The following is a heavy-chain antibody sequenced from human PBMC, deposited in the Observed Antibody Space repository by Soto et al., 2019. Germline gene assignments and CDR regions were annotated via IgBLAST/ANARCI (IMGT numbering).Heavy chain of an antibody. Sequence: QVHLVQSGAEVKKPGASVKVSCKASGYTFTRYYVHWVRQAPGQGLEWMGIINPSGGSTSYAQKFQGRVTMTRDTSTSTVYMELTSLRSEDTAVYFCARERGITVMAVVTNGEAFDIWGQGTVVTVSS. V-gene: IGHV1-46*01. CDR2: INPSGGST. CDR1: GYTFTRYY. J-gene: IGHJ3*02. D-gene: IGHD3-22*01. CDR3: ARERGITVMAVVTNGEAFDI.